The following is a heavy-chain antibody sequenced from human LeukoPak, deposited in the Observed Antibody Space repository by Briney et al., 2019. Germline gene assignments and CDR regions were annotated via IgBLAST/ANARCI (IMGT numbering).Heavy chain of an antibody. Sequence: GGSLRLSCAASGFTFSSYEMNWVRQAPGKGLVWVSYISSSGSTIYYADSVKGRFTISRDNAKNSLYLQMSSLRGEDTGLYYCARDHVAPGLIFDSWGQGTQVTVSA. V-gene: IGHV3-48*03. D-gene: IGHD6-13*01. CDR3: ARDHVAPGLIFDS. CDR1: GFTFSSYE. J-gene: IGHJ4*02. CDR2: ISSSGSTI.